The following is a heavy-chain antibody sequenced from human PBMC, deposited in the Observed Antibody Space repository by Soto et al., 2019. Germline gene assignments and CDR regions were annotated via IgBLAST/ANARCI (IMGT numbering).Heavy chain of an antibody. CDR3: TTRRYSGYDYCDY. Sequence: GGSLRLSCAASGFTFSNAWMNWVRQAPGKGLEWVGRIKSKTDGGTTDYAAPVKGRFTISRDDSKNTLYLQMNSLKTEDTAVYYCTTRRYSGYDYCDYWGQGTLVTVSS. CDR2: IKSKTDGGTT. J-gene: IGHJ4*02. CDR1: GFTFSNAW. V-gene: IGHV3-15*07. D-gene: IGHD5-12*01.